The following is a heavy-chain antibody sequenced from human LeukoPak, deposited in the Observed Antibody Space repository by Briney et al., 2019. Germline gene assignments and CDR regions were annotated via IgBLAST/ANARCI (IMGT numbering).Heavy chain of an antibody. CDR1: GFTFDDYG. V-gene: IGHV3-20*04. CDR2: INWNGVST. J-gene: IGHJ6*03. D-gene: IGHD6-13*01. CDR3: ARVPYFIAAAGTIGGDYYYMDV. Sequence: PGGSLRLSCAASGFTFDDYGMSWVRQAPGKGLEWVSGINWNGVSTGYADSVKGRFTISRDNAKNSLYLQMNSLRAEDTALYYCARVPYFIAAAGTIGGDYYYMDVWGKGTTVTVSS.